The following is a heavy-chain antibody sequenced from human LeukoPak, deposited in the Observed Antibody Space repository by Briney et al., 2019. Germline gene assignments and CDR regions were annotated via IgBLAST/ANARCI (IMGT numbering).Heavy chain of an antibody. D-gene: IGHD6-13*01. J-gene: IGHJ3*02. CDR2: IWYDGSNK. Sequence: GGSLRLSCAASGFTFSSYGMHSVRQAPGKGLEWVAVIWYDGSNKYYADSVKGRFTISRDNSKNTLYLQMNSLRAEDTAVYYCASSGGFRIAAAGGDAFDIWGQGTMVTVSS. V-gene: IGHV3-33*01. CDR3: ASSGGFRIAAAGGDAFDI. CDR1: GFTFSSYG.